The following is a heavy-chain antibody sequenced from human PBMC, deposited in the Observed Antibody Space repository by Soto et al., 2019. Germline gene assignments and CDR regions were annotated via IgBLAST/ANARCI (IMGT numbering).Heavy chain of an antibody. CDR2: IYYSGST. CDR1: GGSISSGGYY. CDR3: ARGPGDDFWSGYPYYYMDV. V-gene: IGHV4-31*03. J-gene: IGHJ6*03. D-gene: IGHD3-3*01. Sequence: PSETLSLTCTVSGGSISSGGYYWSWIRQHPGKGLEWIGYIYYSGSTYYNPSLKSRVTISVDTSKNQFSPKLSSVTAADTAVYYCARGPGDDFWSGYPYYYMDVWGKGTTVTVSS.